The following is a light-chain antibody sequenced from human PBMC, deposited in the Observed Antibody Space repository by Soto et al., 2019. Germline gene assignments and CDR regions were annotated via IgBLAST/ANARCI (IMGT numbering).Light chain of an antibody. Sequence: EIVMTQSPATLSVSPGERATLSCRASQSVSSNLAWYQQKPGQAPRLLIYGASTRATGIPASFSGSGSGTDFTLTVSSLQSEDFAVYYCQQYNNWPPYTFGQGTKVDIK. CDR3: QQYNNWPPYT. V-gene: IGKV3-15*01. CDR1: QSVSSN. CDR2: GAS. J-gene: IGKJ2*01.